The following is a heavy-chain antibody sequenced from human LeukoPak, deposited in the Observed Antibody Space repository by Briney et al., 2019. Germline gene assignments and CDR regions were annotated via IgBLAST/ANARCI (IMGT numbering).Heavy chain of an antibody. V-gene: IGHV3-7*03. Sequence: GGSLRLSCAASGFSFSSYWMTWVRQAPGRGLEFVANIRGDGNEKYYMDSMKGRLTISRDNAKNSLFLQMSGLRAEDTAVYYCMTELLGYRGQGTLVTVSS. D-gene: IGHD1-14*01. CDR1: GFSFSSYW. CDR3: MTELLGY. CDR2: IRGDGNEK. J-gene: IGHJ4*02.